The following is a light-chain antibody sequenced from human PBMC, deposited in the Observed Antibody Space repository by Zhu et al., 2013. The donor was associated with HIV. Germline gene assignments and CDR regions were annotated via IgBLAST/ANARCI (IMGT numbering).Light chain of an antibody. CDR2: KAS. Sequence: DIQMTQSPSTLSASVGDSVTLTCRASQSVSVWLAWYQQKPGKAPKLLIYKASSLESGVPSRFSGSGSGTEFTLTISSLQPDDFATYNCQQYNSFPWTFGQGTEVEVK. V-gene: IGKV1-5*03. J-gene: IGKJ1*01. CDR3: QQYNSFPWT. CDR1: QSVSVW.